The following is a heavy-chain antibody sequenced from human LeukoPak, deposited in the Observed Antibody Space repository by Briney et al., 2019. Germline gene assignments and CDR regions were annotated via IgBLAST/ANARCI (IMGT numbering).Heavy chain of an antibody. J-gene: IGHJ3*02. V-gene: IGHV1-69*13. Sequence: SVKVSCKASGGTFSSYAISWVRQAPGQGLEWMGGIIPIFGTANYAQKFQGGVTITADESTSTAYMELSSLRSEDTAVYYCARGPGEEEPDAFDIWGQGTMVTVSS. CDR2: IIPIFGTA. CDR1: GGTFSSYA. D-gene: IGHD7-27*01. CDR3: ARGPGEEEPDAFDI.